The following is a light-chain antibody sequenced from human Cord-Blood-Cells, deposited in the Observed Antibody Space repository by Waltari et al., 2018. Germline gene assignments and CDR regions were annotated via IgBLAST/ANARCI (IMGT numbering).Light chain of an antibody. J-gene: IGLJ1*01. Sequence: QSALTQPPSVSGYPGPPITSSCTGTRSDVGSYTLLSWYQQPPGKAPKLLIYEVSKRPSGVSNRFSGSKSGNTASLTISGLQAEDEADYYCCSYAGSSTYVFGTGTKVTVL. CDR1: RSDVGSYTL. V-gene: IGLV2-23*02. CDR2: EVS. CDR3: CSYAGSSTYV.